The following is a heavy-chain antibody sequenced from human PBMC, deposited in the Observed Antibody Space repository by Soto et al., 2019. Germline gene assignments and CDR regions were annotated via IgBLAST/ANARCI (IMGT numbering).Heavy chain of an antibody. CDR1: GYTFTSYY. Sequence: ASVKVSCKASGYTFTSYYMHWVRQAPGQGLEWMGIINPSGGSTSYAQKFQGRVTMTRDTFTSTVYMELSSLRSEDTAVYYCARDYEGIAVAGTIRYWGQGTLVTVSS. D-gene: IGHD6-19*01. V-gene: IGHV1-46*03. J-gene: IGHJ4*02. CDR3: ARDYEGIAVAGTIRY. CDR2: INPSGGST.